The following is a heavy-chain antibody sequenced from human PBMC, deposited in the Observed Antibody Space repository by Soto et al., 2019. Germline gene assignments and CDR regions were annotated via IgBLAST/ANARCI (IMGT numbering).Heavy chain of an antibody. CDR3: ATRAGGPAD. CDR1: GFSFNTYW. Sequence: EVQLVESGGGLVQPGGSLRLSCAASGFSFNTYWMSWIREAPGKGLEWVANINEDGNKQKYVDSVRGRFTISRDNAKTSVHLQMNSRRVEETAVYYCATRAGGPADWGQGTLVTVSS. D-gene: IGHD3-16*01. CDR2: INEDGNKQ. J-gene: IGHJ4*02. V-gene: IGHV3-7*01.